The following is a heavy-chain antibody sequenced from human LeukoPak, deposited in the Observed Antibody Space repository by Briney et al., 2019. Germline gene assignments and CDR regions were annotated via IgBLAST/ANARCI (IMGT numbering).Heavy chain of an antibody. CDR2: ISGSGGST. J-gene: IGHJ4*02. CDR3: AKVGGTYSRFDY. CDR1: GFTLSNYA. V-gene: IGHV3-23*01. D-gene: IGHD1-26*01. Sequence: GGSLRLSCAASGFTLSNYAMGWVRQAPGKGLEWVSGISGSGGSTYYADSVKGRFTISRDNSKNTLYMQLNSLRAEDTAVYYCAKVGGTYSRFDYWGQGTLVTVSS.